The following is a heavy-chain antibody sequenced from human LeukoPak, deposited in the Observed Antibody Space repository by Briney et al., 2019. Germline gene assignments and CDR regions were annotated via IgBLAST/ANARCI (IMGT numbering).Heavy chain of an antibody. Sequence: KPSETLSLTCAVYGGSFSGYYWSWIRQPPGKGLEWIGEINHSGSTNYNPSLKSRVTISVDTSKNQFSLKLSSVTAADTAVYYCARDLGGDFWSGYYYNWFDPWGQGTLVTVSS. CDR2: INHSGST. J-gene: IGHJ5*02. D-gene: IGHD3-3*01. CDR3: ARDLGGDFWSGYYYNWFDP. V-gene: IGHV4-34*01. CDR1: GGSFSGYY.